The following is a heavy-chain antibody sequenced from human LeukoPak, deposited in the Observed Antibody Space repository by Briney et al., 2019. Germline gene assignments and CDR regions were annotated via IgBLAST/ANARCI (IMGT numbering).Heavy chain of an antibody. CDR3: AKTGFYCSSTSCYFDY. V-gene: IGHV3-23*01. CDR2: ISGSGGST. J-gene: IGHJ4*02. CDR1: GFTFSSYA. D-gene: IGHD2-2*01. Sequence: GGSLRLSCAASGFTFSSYAMSWVRPAPGKGLEWVSAISGSGGSTYYADSVKGRFTISRDNSKNTLYLQMHSLRAEDTAVYYCAKTGFYCSSTSCYFDYWGQGTLVTVSS.